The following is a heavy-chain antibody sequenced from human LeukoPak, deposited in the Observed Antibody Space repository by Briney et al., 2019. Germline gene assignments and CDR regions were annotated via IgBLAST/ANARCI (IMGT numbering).Heavy chain of an antibody. D-gene: IGHD3-22*01. CDR2: IIPILGIA. J-gene: IGHJ4*02. V-gene: IGHV1-69*04. Sequence: SVKVSCKASGGTFSSYAISWVRQAPGQGLEWMGRIIPILGIANYAQKFQGRVTITADKSTSTAYMELSSLRSEDTAVYYCARAGYYDSSGYYWGIPQHYWGQGTLVTVSS. CDR1: GGTFSSYA. CDR3: ARAGYYDSSGYYWGIPQHY.